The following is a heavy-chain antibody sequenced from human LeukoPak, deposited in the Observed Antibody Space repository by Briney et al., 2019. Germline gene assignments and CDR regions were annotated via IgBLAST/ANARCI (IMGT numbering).Heavy chain of an antibody. Sequence: SQTLSLTCAVYGGSFSGYYWSWIRQPPGKGLEWIGEINHSGSTNYNPSLKSRVTISVDTSKNQFSLKLSSVTAADTAVYYCALLGGSGYDYRPFDYWGQGTLVTVSS. CDR3: ALLGGSGYDYRPFDY. CDR2: INHSGST. CDR1: GGSFSGYY. V-gene: IGHV4-34*01. D-gene: IGHD5-12*01. J-gene: IGHJ4*02.